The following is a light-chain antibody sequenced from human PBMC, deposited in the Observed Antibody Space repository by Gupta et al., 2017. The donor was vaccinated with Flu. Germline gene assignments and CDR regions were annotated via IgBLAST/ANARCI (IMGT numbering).Light chain of an antibody. J-gene: IGKJ4*01. Sequence: VFWMPQSPSLLSSSTGARFTISCRMRLAISSYLAGYQQKPGKAPKLLIYAASTLQSGVPSRFSGSGSGTDFTLTISCLQSEDFATYYCQQDDSFPLTFGGGTKVDIK. CDR2: AAS. CDR1: LAISSY. V-gene: IGKV1D-8*03. CDR3: QQDDSFPLT.